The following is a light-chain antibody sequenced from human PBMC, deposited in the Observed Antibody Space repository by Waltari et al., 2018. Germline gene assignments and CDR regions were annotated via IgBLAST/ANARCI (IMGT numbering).Light chain of an antibody. V-gene: IGLV1-40*01. J-gene: IGLJ2*01. CDR2: GNS. Sequence: QSVLTQPPSVSGAPGHRVTIPCTGSSSTIGAGYDVNWYQQLPGKVPKLLIYGNSNRPSGVPDRISGSKSGTSASLAITGLQAEDEADYYCQSYDSSLGGSVFGGGTKLTVL. CDR3: QSYDSSLGGSV. CDR1: SSTIGAGYD.